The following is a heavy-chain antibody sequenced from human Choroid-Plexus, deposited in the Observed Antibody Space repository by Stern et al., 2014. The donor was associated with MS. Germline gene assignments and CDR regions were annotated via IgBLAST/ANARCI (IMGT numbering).Heavy chain of an antibody. CDR2: ISYDGSK. D-gene: IGHD2/OR15-2a*01. CDR3: AKDRQYLTFFFDF. Sequence: QAQLVASGGGVVQPGSPLRLSCAASGFSFSSFGMPWVRQAPGKGLAWVALISYDGSKDYADSVKGRFAISRDNSKNTLYLQMNSLRAEDTAVYYCAKDRQYLTFFFDFWGQGSLVTVSS. J-gene: IGHJ4*02. CDR1: GFSFSSFG. V-gene: IGHV3-30*18.